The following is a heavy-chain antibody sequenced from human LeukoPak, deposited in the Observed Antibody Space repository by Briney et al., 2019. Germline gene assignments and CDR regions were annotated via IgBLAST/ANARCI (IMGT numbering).Heavy chain of an antibody. Sequence: GGSLRLSCAASGFTFSSYSMNWVRQAPGKGLEWVSYISSSSSTIYYADSAKGRFTISRDNAKNSLYLQMNSLRAEDTAVYYCARDQKYGDYSLDYWGQGTLVTVSS. CDR2: ISSSSSTI. CDR3: ARDQKYGDYSLDY. J-gene: IGHJ4*02. CDR1: GFTFSSYS. D-gene: IGHD4-17*01. V-gene: IGHV3-48*01.